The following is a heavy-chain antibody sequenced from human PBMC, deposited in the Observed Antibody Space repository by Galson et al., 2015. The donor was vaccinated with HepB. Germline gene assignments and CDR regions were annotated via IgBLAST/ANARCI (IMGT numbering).Heavy chain of an antibody. V-gene: IGHV1-69*10. CDR1: GCTFSSYN. CDR3: ARDLPAGRVYDDSIGIGMDV. D-gene: IGHD3-22*01. Sequence: SLKVSCKASGCTFSSYNISWVRQAPGQGLEWMGWIIPILGIANYAQKFQGRVTITANKSTSTAYMELSSLRSEDTAVYYCARDLPAGRVYDDSIGIGMDVWGQGTTVTVSS. J-gene: IGHJ6*02. CDR2: IIPILGIA.